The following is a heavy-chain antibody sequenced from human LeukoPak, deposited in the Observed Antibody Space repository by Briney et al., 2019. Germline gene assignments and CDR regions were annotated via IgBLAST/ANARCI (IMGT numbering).Heavy chain of an antibody. CDR2: ISGRGDST. V-gene: IGHV3-23*01. Sequence: GGSLRLSCAASGFTFSSYAMSWVRQAPGKGLEWVSTISGRGDSTYYADSVKGRFTISRDNSKNTLYLQMNSLRAEDTAVYYCAKGMGQFDYWGQGTLVTVSS. CDR1: GFTFSSYA. J-gene: IGHJ4*02. CDR3: AKGMGQFDY. D-gene: IGHD1-26*01.